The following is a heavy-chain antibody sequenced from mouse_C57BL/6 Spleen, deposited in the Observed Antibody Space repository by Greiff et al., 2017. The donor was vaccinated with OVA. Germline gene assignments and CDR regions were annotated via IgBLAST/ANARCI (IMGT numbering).Heavy chain of an antibody. CDR3: ARSGNLLRYAMDY. CDR2: IDPNSGGT. CDR1: GYTFTSYW. D-gene: IGHD2-1*01. J-gene: IGHJ4*01. Sequence: VQLQQPGAELVKPGASVKLSCKASGYTFTSYWMHWVKQRPGRGLEWIGRIDPNSGGTNYNEKFKSKATLTVDKPSSPAYMQLSSLTSEDSAVYYCARSGNLLRYAMDYWGQGTSVTVSS. V-gene: IGHV1-72*01.